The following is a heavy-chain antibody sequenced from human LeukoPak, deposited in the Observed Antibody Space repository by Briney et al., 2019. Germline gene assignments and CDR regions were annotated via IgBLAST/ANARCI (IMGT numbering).Heavy chain of an antibody. CDR2: IYYTGGT. D-gene: IGHD6-13*01. Sequence: SETLSLTCTVSGGSISSGSYYWGWTRQPPGKGLEWIGSIYYTGGTYYNPSLKSRVTVSVDTSKDQFSLKLSSVTAADTAVYYCAREEQQLGFFDYWGQGTLVTVSS. CDR3: AREEQQLGFFDY. J-gene: IGHJ4*02. CDR1: GGSISSGSYY. V-gene: IGHV4-39*07.